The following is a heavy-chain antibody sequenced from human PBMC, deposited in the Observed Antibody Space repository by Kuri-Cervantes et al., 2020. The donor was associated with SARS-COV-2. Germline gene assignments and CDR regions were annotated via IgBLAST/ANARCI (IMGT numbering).Heavy chain of an antibody. CDR2: IIPIFGTA. CDR1: GGTFSSYT. D-gene: IGHD3-22*01. J-gene: IGHJ3*02. Sequence: SVKVSCKASGGTFSSYTISWVRQAPGQGLEWMGGIIPIFGTANYAQKFQGRVTMTRDTSTSTAYMELRSLRSDDTAVYYCARGVPKASYYYDSSGYYDDAFDIWGQGTMVTVSS. V-gene: IGHV1-69*05. CDR3: ARGVPKASYYYDSSGYYDDAFDI.